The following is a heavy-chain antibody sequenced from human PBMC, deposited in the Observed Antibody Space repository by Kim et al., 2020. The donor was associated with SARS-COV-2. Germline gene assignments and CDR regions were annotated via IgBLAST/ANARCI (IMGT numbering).Heavy chain of an antibody. J-gene: IGHJ6*02. Sequence: YADSVQGRFTLPRDNSQDALYLQLDRLRAKDTAVYYCAGRGAFLAIEGDVWGQGTTVTVSS. CDR3: AGRGAFLAIEGDV. V-gene: IGHV3-53*01.